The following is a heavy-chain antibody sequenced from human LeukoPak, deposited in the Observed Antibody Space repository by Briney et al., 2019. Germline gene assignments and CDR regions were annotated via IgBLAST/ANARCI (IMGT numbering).Heavy chain of an antibody. CDR1: GGSISSYY. J-gene: IGHJ6*02. Sequence: SETLSLTCTVSGGSISSYYWSWIRQPPGKGLEWIGYIYYSGSTNYNPSLKSRVTISVDTSKNQFSLKMSSVTAADTAVYYCARVVASVYYYYGMDVWGQGTTVTVSS. D-gene: IGHD2-15*01. CDR3: ARVVASVYYYYGMDV. CDR2: IYYSGST. V-gene: IGHV4-59*01.